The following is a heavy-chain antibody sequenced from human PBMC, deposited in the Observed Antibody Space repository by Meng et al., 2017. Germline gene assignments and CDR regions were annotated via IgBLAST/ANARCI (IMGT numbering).Heavy chain of an antibody. CDR3: ARGRGVDTAMSNYYYYGMDV. Sequence: SVPVFCQASGGTFSSYAISWVRQAPGQGLEWMGGIIPILGTAKYAQKCQGRVTITADESTSTAYMELNSLRSEDTAVYYCARGRGVDTAMSNYYYYGMDVWGQGTTVTVSS. V-gene: IGHV1-69*13. CDR1: GGTFSSYA. CDR2: IIPILGTA. J-gene: IGHJ6*02. D-gene: IGHD5-18*01.